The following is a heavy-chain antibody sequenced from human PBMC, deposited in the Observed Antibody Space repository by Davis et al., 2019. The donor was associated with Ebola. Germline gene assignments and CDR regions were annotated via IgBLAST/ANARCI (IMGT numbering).Heavy chain of an antibody. CDR2: IYHSGST. CDR3: ATRREDFGVVITSYYYGMDV. J-gene: IGHJ6*02. D-gene: IGHD3-3*01. CDR1: GGSFSSYY. Sequence: MPGGSLRLSCAVYGGSFSSYYWSWVRQPPGKGLEWIGEIYHSGSTNYNPSLKSRVTISVDKSKNQFSLKLSSVTAADTAVYYCATRREDFGVVITSYYYGMDVWGQGTTVTVSS. V-gene: IGHV4-34*01.